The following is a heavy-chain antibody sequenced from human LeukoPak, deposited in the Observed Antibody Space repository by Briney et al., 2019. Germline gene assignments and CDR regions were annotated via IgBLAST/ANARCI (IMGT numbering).Heavy chain of an antibody. CDR1: AYTFSTYY. Sequence: SSVKLSCKPSAYTFSTYYIHWVRDAPGQGLERMGVINPSGGSTIYSPKFQGRVTMTKDTATSTDYMDLSSLRSEDTAVYYCAREWPNTHWFDPWGEGSLVSVSS. V-gene: IGHV1-46*01. D-gene: IGHD1/OR15-1a*01. J-gene: IGHJ5*02. CDR2: INPSGGST. CDR3: AREWPNTHWFDP.